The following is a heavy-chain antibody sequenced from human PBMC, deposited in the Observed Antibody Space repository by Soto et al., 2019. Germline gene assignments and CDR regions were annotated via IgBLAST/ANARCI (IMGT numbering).Heavy chain of an antibody. V-gene: IGHV3-7*01. D-gene: IGHD2-15*01. J-gene: IGHJ6*02. CDR2: IKQDGSEK. CDR1: GLPFSNYC. CDR3: ASKGSWNPPGYFGMDV. Sequence: GGSLRLSCAASGLPFSNYCMSWVLQAPWKGLEWVANIKQDGSEKYYVDPVKGRFTISRDNAKNSLYLQMNSLRAEDTSVYYCASKGSWNPPGYFGMDVWGQGTTVTVSS.